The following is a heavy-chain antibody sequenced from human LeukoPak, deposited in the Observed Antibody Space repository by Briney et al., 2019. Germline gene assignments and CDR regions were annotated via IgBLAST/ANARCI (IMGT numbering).Heavy chain of an antibody. CDR3: ARDEPYGDYGGGDFDC. D-gene: IGHD4-17*01. CDR2: IYSGGST. J-gene: IGHJ4*02. Sequence: PGGSLRLSCAASGFTVSSNYMSWVRQAPGKGLEWVSVIYSGGSTYYADSVKGRFTISRDNAKNSLYLQMNSLRAEDTAVYYCARDEPYGDYGGGDFDCWGQGTLVTVSS. V-gene: IGHV3-66*01. CDR1: GFTVSSNY.